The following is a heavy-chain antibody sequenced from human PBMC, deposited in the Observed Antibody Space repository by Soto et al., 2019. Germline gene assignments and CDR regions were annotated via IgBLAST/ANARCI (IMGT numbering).Heavy chain of an antibody. J-gene: IGHJ3*02. D-gene: IGHD3-16*01. CDR3: ARSYDYVWGSDHDAFDI. Sequence: TSETLSLTCPVSGGSISSSSYYWGWIRQPPGKGLEWIGSIYYSGSTYYNPSLKSRVTISVDTSKNQFSLKLSSVTAADTAVYYCARSYDYVWGSDHDAFDIWGQGTMVTVSS. CDR2: IYYSGST. V-gene: IGHV4-39*01. CDR1: GGSISSSSYY.